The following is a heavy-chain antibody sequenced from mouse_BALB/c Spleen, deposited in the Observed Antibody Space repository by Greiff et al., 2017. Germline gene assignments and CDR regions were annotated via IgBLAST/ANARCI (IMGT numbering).Heavy chain of an antibody. V-gene: IGHV2-9*02. CDR2: IWAGGST. J-gene: IGHJ2*01. CDR3: AREGPHYYGYYFDY. CDR1: GFSLTSYG. Sequence: VKLVESGPGLVAPSQSLSITCTVSGFSLTSYGVHWVRQPPGKGLEWLGVIWAGGSTNYNSALMSRLSISKDNSKSQVFLKMNSLQTDDTAMYYCAREGPHYYGYYFDYWGQGTTRTVSS. D-gene: IGHD1-1*01.